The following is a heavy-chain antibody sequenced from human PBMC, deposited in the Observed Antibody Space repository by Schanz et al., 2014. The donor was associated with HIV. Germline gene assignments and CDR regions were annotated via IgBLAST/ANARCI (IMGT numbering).Heavy chain of an antibody. J-gene: IGHJ4*02. CDR1: GFTLSKNA. Sequence: EVQLLESGGGLVQPGGSLKLSCAASGFTLSKNAMSWVRLGPGKGLEWVSSISSGSSYIYYADSVKGRFTISRDNAKNSLYLQMNSLRAEDTAVYYCAKDMYGIVAGPFDYWGQGTLVTVSS. V-gene: IGHV3-21*01. CDR3: AKDMYGIVAGPFDY. D-gene: IGHD5-12*01. CDR2: ISSGSSYI.